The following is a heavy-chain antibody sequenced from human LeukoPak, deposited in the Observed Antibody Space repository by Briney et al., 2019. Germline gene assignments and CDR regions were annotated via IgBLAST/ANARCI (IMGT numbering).Heavy chain of an antibody. J-gene: IGHJ4*02. CDR1: GGTLSSYA. CDR3: ARALVVVTAMGFDY. CDR2: IIPILGIA. D-gene: IGHD2-21*02. Sequence: SVKVSCKASGGTLSSYAISWVRQAPGQGLEWMGRIIPILGIANYAQKFQGRVTITADKSTSTAYMELSSLRSEDTAVYYWARALVVVTAMGFDYWGQGTLVTVSS. V-gene: IGHV1-69*04.